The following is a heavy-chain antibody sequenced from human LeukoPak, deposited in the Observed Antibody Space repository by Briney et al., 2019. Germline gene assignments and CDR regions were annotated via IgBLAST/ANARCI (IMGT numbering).Heavy chain of an antibody. V-gene: IGHV3-74*01. CDR3: AKDRTVGASYWYFDL. CDR1: GFTFSIYS. D-gene: IGHD1-26*01. J-gene: IGHJ2*01. CDR2: ICPDGPVT. Sequence: GGSLRLSCAASGFTFSIYSMHWVRQAPGKGPMWVSRICPDGPVTNYADSVKARFSISRDNARNTVYLQMNSLRAEDTAIYYCAKDRTVGASYWYFDLWGRGTLVTVSS.